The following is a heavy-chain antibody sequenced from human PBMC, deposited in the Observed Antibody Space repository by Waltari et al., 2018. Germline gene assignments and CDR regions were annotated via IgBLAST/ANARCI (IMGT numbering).Heavy chain of an antibody. J-gene: IGHJ1*01. CDR3: GRIAFGDDGGYFQH. D-gene: IGHD4-17*01. CDR2: MQYRGST. Sequence: LQLQESGSGLVKPSETLSLPCTVSAGSIRTNYNWGWIRQPPGKGLEWMGNMQYRGSTFYNPSLKSRVTISLDTSKNQFSLRLSSVGAADTAVYFCGRIAFGDDGGYFQHWGQGTLVTVSS. V-gene: IGHV4-39*01. CDR1: AGSIRTNYN.